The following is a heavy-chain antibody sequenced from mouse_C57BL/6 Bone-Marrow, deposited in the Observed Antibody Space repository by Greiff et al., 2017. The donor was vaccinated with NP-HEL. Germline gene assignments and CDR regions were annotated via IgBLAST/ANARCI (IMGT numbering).Heavy chain of an antibody. V-gene: IGHV1-26*01. Sequence: EVHLVESGPELVKPGASVKISCKASGYTFTDYYMNWVKQSHGKSLEWIGDINPNNGGTSYNQKFKGKATLTVDKSSSTAYMELRSLTSEDSAVYYCARSPIRSPGAYWGQGTLVTVSA. J-gene: IGHJ3*01. D-gene: IGHD1-1*01. CDR3: ARSPIRSPGAY. CDR2: INPNNGGT. CDR1: GYTFTDYY.